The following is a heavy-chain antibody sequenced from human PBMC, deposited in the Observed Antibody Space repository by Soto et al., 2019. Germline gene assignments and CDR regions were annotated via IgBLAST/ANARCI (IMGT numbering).Heavy chain of an antibody. J-gene: IGHJ4*02. CDR1: GFTFSNYA. V-gene: IGHV3-23*01. CDR2: ISGSDGST. CDR3: AKERSSGYYFFDY. Sequence: GGSLRLSCAASGFTFSNYAMSWVRQAPGEGLEWVSTISGSDGSTYYADSVKGRFTISRDISKNTLYLQMNSLRAEDTAIYYCAKERSSGYYFFDYWGQGTLVTVSS. D-gene: IGHD5-12*01.